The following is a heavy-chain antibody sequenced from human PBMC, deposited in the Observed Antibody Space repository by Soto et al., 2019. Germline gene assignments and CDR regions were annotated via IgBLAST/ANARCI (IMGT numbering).Heavy chain of an antibody. D-gene: IGHD6-13*01. CDR1: GYTFTSYG. CDR2: ISAYNGNT. CDR3: ARDRPLSMSSSGLPSFAY. Sequence: QVQLVQSGAEVKKPGASVKVSCKASGYTFTSYGISWVRQAPGQGREWMGWISAYNGNTNYAQKQQGRVTMTTDTATSTAYMELRSLRSEDTAVYYCARDRPLSMSSSGLPSFAYWGQGTLVTFSS. V-gene: IGHV1-18*01. J-gene: IGHJ4*02.